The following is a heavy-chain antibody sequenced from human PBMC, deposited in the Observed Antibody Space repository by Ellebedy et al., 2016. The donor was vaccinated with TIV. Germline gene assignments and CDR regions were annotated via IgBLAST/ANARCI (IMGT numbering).Heavy chain of an antibody. J-gene: IGHJ2*01. Sequence: SETLSLXXTVSGGSVSSDVFYWSWIRQPPGKGLEWIGYIYYSGSTNYNPSLKSRVTISVDTSKNQFSLKLSSVTAADTAVYYCARGRNWYFDLWGRGTLVTVSS. CDR2: IYYSGST. V-gene: IGHV4-61*08. CDR3: ARGRNWYFDL. CDR1: GGSVSSDVFY.